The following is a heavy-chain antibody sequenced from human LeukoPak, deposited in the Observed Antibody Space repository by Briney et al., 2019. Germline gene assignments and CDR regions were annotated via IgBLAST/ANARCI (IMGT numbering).Heavy chain of an antibody. D-gene: IGHD3-16*02. CDR3: AKGVSAYDYVWGSYRYPQYYFDY. J-gene: IGHJ4*02. CDR1: GFTFSSYG. CDR2: ISGSGGST. V-gene: IGHV3-23*01. Sequence: GGSLRLSCAASGFTFSSYGMSWVRQAPGKGLEWVSAISGSGGSTYYADSVKGRFTISRDNSKNTLYLQMNSLRAEDTAVYYCAKGVSAYDYVWGSYRYPQYYFDYWGQGTLVTVSS.